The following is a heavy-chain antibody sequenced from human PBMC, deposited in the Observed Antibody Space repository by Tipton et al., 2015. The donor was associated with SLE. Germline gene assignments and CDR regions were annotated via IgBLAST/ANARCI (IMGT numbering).Heavy chain of an antibody. J-gene: IGHJ3*02. D-gene: IGHD6-13*01. Sequence: TLSLTCAVYGGSFSGYYWSWIRQPPGKGLEWIGEINHSGSTNYNPSLKSRVTISVDTSKSQFSLKLSSVTAADTAVYYCARDRSSSWGGNAFDIWGQGTMVTVSS. CDR1: GGSFSGYY. CDR3: ARDRSSSWGGNAFDI. CDR2: INHSGST. V-gene: IGHV4-34*01.